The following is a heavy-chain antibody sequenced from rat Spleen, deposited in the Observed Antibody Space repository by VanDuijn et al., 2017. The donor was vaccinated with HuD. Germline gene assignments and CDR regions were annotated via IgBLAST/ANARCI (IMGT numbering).Heavy chain of an antibody. D-gene: IGHD2-1*01. V-gene: IGHV5S13*01. CDR1: GFTFSNYG. CDR2: ISTGGGNT. Sequence: EVKLVESGGGLVQPGRSLKLSCAASGFTFSNYGMAWVRQAPTKGLEWVASISTGGGNTYYRDSVKGRFTISRDNAKNTLYLQMDSLRSEDTAAYYCARTTYDYFDYWGQGVMVTVSS. CDR3: ARTTYDYFDY. J-gene: IGHJ2*01.